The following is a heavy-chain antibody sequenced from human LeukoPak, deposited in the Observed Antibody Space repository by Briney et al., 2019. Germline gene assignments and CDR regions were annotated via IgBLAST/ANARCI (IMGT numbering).Heavy chain of an antibody. CDR1: GYTFTSYY. V-gene: IGHV1-46*01. CDR2: INPSGGST. Sequence: EAAVKVSCKASGYTFTSYYMHWVRQAPGQGLEWMGIINPSGGSTGYAQKFQGRVTMTRDTSPSTVYMELSSLRSEDTAVYYCAVDTAMAPFDYWGQGTLVTVSS. J-gene: IGHJ4*02. D-gene: IGHD5-18*01. CDR3: AVDTAMAPFDY.